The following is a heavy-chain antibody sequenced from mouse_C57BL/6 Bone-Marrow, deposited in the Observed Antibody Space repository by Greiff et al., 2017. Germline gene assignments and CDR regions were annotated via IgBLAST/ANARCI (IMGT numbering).Heavy chain of an antibody. CDR2: IRSKSNNYAT. V-gene: IGHV10-1*01. CDR1: GFSFNTYA. CDR3: VVISWYFDV. J-gene: IGHJ1*03. Sequence: EVKLVESGGGLVQPKGSLKLSCAASGFSFNTYAMNWVRQAPGKGLEWVARIRSKSNNYATYYADSVKDSFTISRDDSESMLYLQMNNLKTEDTAMYYCVVISWYFDVWGTGTTVTVSS.